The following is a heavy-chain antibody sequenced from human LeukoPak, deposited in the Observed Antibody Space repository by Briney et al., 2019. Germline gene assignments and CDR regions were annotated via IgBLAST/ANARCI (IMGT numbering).Heavy chain of an antibody. D-gene: IGHD3-10*01. J-gene: IGHJ6*04. CDR1: GGSFSGYY. CDR2: INHSGST. Sequence: SETLSLTCAVYGGSFSGYYWSWIRQPPGKGLEWIGEINHSGSTNYNPSLKSRVTISVDTSKNQFSLKLSSVTAADTAVYYCARVTGFGELLPYYYGMDVWGKGNTATVSS. V-gene: IGHV4-34*01. CDR3: ARVTGFGELLPYYYGMDV.